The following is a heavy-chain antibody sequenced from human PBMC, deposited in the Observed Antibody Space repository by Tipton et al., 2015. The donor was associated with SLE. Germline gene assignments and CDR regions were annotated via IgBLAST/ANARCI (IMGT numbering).Heavy chain of an antibody. V-gene: IGHV3-66*01. CDR3: AGGIKTYYSGLDV. CDR2: IYSGGTT. J-gene: IGHJ6*02. D-gene: IGHD1-26*01. CDR1: GFTVSSNC. Sequence: GSLRLSCAASGFTVSSNCMTWVRQAPGKGLEWVSIIYSGGTTYYADSVKGRFTISRDNSKNTLYLQMNSLRGEDTAVYYCAGGIKTYYSGLDVWGQGTTVTVSS.